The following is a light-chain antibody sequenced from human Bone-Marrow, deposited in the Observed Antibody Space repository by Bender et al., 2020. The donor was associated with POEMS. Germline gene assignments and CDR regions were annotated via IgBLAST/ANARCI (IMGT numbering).Light chain of an antibody. CDR1: SSDVGDYNR. CDR2: EVS. V-gene: IGLV2-18*02. CDR3: CSYAGPWV. J-gene: IGLJ3*02. Sequence: QSALTQPPSVSGSPGQSVTISCTGTSSDVGDYNRVSWYQQPPGTAPKLIIYEVSNRPSGVSNRFSGSKSGNTASLTISGLQSEDEAEYYCCSYAGPWVFGGGTKVTVL.